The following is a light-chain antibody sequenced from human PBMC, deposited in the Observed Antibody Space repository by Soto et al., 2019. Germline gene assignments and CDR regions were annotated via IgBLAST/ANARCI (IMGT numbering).Light chain of an antibody. Sequence: SYELTQPPSVSVAPGQTARITCGGSKIGTKSVHWYQQRPGQAPVLVVYDDRDRPSGIPERFSGSNSGNTATLIISRVEVGDEADYYCAAWDDRLDVYVFGTGTKVTVL. CDR3: AAWDDRLDVYV. CDR1: KIGTKS. CDR2: DDR. J-gene: IGLJ1*01. V-gene: IGLV3-21*02.